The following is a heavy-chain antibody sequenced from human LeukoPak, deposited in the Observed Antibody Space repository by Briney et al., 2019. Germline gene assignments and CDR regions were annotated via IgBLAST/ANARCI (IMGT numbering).Heavy chain of an antibody. D-gene: IGHD5-12*01. CDR1: GFTFSTYT. V-gene: IGHV3-21*01. CDR3: ARETGDRGYSGYGIDY. Sequence: PGGSLRLSCAASGFTFSTYTMNWVRQAPGKGLEWVSSISSSSSYIYYADSVKGRFTISRGIAKKSVYLQMNSLRAEDTAVYYCARETGDRGYSGYGIDYWGQGTLVTVSS. CDR2: ISSSSSYI. J-gene: IGHJ4*02.